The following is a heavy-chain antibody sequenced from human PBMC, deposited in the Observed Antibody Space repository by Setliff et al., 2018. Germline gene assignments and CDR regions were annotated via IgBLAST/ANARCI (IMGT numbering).Heavy chain of an antibody. Sequence: PGGSLRLSCAASGYTFSSYAMTWVRQAPGKGLEWVSFISASSDTTYYADSVKGRFTISRDNSKNTLYLQMNSLRAVDTAVYYCWSGSDSFVYWGQGSLVTVSS. CDR2: ISASSDTT. V-gene: IGHV3-23*01. D-gene: IGHD1-26*01. CDR1: GYTFSSYA. J-gene: IGHJ4*02. CDR3: WSGSDSFVY.